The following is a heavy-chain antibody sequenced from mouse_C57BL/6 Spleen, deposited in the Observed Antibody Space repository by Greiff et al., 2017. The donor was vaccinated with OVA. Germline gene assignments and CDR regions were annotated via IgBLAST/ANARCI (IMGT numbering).Heavy chain of an antibody. D-gene: IGHD2-3*01. Sequence: EVKLVESGGGLVQPGGSMKLSCAASGFTFSDAWMDWVRQSPEKGLEWVAEIRNKANNHATYYAESVKGRFTISRDDSKSSVYLQMNSLRAEDTGIYYCTRPMVRGYFDYWGQGTTLTVSS. CDR3: TRPMVRGYFDY. V-gene: IGHV6-6*01. CDR1: GFTFSDAW. CDR2: IRNKANNHAT. J-gene: IGHJ2*01.